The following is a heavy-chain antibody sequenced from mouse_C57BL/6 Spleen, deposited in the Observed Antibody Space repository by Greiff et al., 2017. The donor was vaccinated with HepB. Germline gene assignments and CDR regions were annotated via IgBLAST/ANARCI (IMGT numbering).Heavy chain of an antibody. CDR1: GYTFTSYW. D-gene: IGHD6-1*01. V-gene: IGHV1-7*01. J-gene: IGHJ1*01. CDR3: TYSEYFDD. CDR2: INPSSGYT. Sequence: QVQLKQSGAELAKPGASVKLSCKASGYTFTSYWMHWVKQRPGQGLEWIGYINPSSGYTKYNQKFKDKATLTADKSSSTAYMQLSSLTYEDAAVYYCTYSEYFDDWGPGTTVTVSS.